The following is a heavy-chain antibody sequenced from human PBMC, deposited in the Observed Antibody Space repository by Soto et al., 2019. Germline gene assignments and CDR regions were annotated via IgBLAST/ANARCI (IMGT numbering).Heavy chain of an antibody. CDR3: ARDPGGYTYGSYFFDY. Sequence: SETLSLTCTVSGFSISSSSYYWGWIRQPPGKGLEWIGYIYYSGSTNYNPSLKSRVTISVDTSKNQFSLKLTSMTAADTAVYYCARDPGGYTYGSYFFDYWGQGTLVTVSS. J-gene: IGHJ4*02. CDR1: GFSISSSSYY. CDR2: IYYSGST. D-gene: IGHD5-18*01. V-gene: IGHV4-61*01.